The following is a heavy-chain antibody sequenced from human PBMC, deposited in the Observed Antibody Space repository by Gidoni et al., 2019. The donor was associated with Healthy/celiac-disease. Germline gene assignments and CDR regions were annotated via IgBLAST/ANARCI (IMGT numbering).Heavy chain of an antibody. CDR2: ISYDGSNK. D-gene: IGHD1-1*01. CDR1: GFTFSCYA. V-gene: IGHV3-30-3*01. CDR3: ARDLGTALSYYFDY. Sequence: QVQLVESGGGVVQPGRSLRLSCADSGFTFSCYAMHWVRQAPGKGLEWVEVISYDGSNKYYADSVKGRFTISRDNSKNTLYLQMNSLRAEDTAVYYCARDLGTALSYYFDYWGQGTLVTVSS. J-gene: IGHJ4*02.